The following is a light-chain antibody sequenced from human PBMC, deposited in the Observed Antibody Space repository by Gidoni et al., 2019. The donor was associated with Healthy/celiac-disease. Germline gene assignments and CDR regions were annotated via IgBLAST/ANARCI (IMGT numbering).Light chain of an antibody. J-gene: IGLJ2*01. V-gene: IGLV2-23*03. Sequence: QSALTPPASVSGSPAQSITISCTGTSSDVGSYNLVSWYQQHPGKAPKPMIYEGSKRPSGVANRFSGSKSGNTASLTISGLQAEDEADYYCCSYAGSSTFYVVFGGGTKLTVL. CDR3: CSYAGSSTFYVV. CDR2: EGS. CDR1: SSDVGSYNL.